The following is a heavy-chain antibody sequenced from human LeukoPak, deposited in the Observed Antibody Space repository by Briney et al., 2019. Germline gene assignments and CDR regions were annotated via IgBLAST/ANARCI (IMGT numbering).Heavy chain of an antibody. CDR3: AKVVPAALDY. D-gene: IGHD2-2*01. CDR2: IYSGGST. CDR1: GFTVSSNY. V-gene: IGHV3-53*01. Sequence: PGGSLRLSCAASGFTVSSNYMSWVRQAPGKGLEWASVIYSGGSTYYADSVKGRFTISRDNSKNTLYLQMNSLRAEDTAVYYCAKVVPAALDYWGQGTLVTVSS. J-gene: IGHJ4*02.